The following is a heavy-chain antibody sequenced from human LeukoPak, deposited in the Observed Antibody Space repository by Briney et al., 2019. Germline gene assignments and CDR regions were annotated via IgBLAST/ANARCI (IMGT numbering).Heavy chain of an antibody. V-gene: IGHV3-23*01. CDR3: ANSLRSLYSSSWYPFDY. J-gene: IGHJ4*02. Sequence: GGSLRLSCAASGFTFSSYAMSWVRQAPGKGLEWVSAISGSGGSTYYADSVKGRFTISRDNSKNTLYLQMNSLRAEDTAVYYCANSLRSLYSSSWYPFDYWGQGTLVTVSS. CDR2: ISGSGGST. D-gene: IGHD6-13*01. CDR1: GFTFSSYA.